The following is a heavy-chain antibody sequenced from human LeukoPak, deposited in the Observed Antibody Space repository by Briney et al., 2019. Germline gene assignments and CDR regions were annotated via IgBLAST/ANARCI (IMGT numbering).Heavy chain of an antibody. V-gene: IGHV4-59*01. Sequence: SETLSLTCTVSGGSISSYYWSWIRQPPGKGLEWIGYIYYSGSTNYNPSLKSRVTISVDTSKNQFSLKLSSVTAADTAVYYCARVENYCSSTSCPSGYYYYYMDVWGKGTTVTVSS. CDR3: ARVENYCSSTSCPSGYYYYYMDV. CDR2: IYYSGST. J-gene: IGHJ6*03. CDR1: GGSISSYY. D-gene: IGHD2-2*01.